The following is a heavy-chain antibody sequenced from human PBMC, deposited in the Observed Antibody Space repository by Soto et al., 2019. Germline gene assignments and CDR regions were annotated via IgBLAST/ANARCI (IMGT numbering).Heavy chain of an antibody. J-gene: IGHJ4*02. CDR3: ARDSGKYSSSAGYGY. CDR2: ISYDGTYE. CDR1: GFTFSSYA. D-gene: IGHD6-6*01. Sequence: GGSLRLSCVASGFTFSSYAMNWVRQAPGKGLEWVAFISYDGTYEYYVDSVKGRFAISRDNAKKTLFLQMNSLRADDTALYYCARDSGKYSSSAGYGYWGQGTLVTVSS. V-gene: IGHV3-30*03.